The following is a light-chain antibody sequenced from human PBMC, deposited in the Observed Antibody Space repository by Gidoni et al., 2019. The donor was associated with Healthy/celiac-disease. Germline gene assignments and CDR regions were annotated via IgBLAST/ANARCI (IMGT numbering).Light chain of an antibody. CDR1: QSVSSY. Sequence: IVLTQSPATLSLSPGERATLSCRASQSVSSYLAWYQQKPGQAPRLLIYDASNRATGITARFSGSGSGTDFTLNISSLEPEDFAVYYCQQRSNWPLTFGGGTKVEIK. CDR3: QQRSNWPLT. CDR2: DAS. J-gene: IGKJ4*01. V-gene: IGKV3-11*01.